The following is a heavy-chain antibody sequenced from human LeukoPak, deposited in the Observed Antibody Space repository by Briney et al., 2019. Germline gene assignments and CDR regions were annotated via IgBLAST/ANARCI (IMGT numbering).Heavy chain of an antibody. J-gene: IGHJ4*02. CDR2: ISDDGTNT. CDR3: ARDHSQKRYSGYDCDFDY. V-gene: IGHV3-74*01. D-gene: IGHD5-12*01. CDR1: GFTFSSHW. Sequence: PGGSLRLSCAASGFTFSSHWMHWVRQAPWKGLVWVSRISDDGTNTNYADSVKGRFTISRDNDKNTLYLQMNSLRAEDTAVYYCARDHSQKRYSGYDCDFDYWGQGTLVTVSS.